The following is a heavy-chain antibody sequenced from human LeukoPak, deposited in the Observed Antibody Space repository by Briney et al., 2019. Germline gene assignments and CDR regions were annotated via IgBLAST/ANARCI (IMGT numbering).Heavy chain of an antibody. D-gene: IGHD6-13*01. CDR3: ARTRAAADPYYFDY. J-gene: IGHJ4*02. V-gene: IGHV4-31*03. Sequence: SQTLSLTCTVSGGSISSGGYYWSWIRQHPGKGLEWIGYIYHSGSTYYNPSLKSRVTISVDRSKNQFSLKLSSVTAADTAVYYCARTRAAADPYYFDYWGQGTLVTVSS. CDR1: GGSISSGGYY. CDR2: IYHSGST.